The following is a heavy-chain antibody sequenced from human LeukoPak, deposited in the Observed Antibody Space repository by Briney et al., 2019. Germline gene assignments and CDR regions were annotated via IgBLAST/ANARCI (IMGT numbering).Heavy chain of an antibody. Sequence: SGPTLVRPTQTLTLTCTLSGISLTTRGVGVGWIRQLPGKALEWLTLIYWDDDRRYSPSLRSRLTITKDTSKNQVVLTMTNMDPVDTATYHCVHRPVYYGSGSYYFDYWGQGTLVTVSS. D-gene: IGHD3-10*01. CDR3: VHRPVYYGSGSYYFDY. V-gene: IGHV2-5*02. CDR1: GISLTTRGVG. CDR2: IYWDDDR. J-gene: IGHJ4*02.